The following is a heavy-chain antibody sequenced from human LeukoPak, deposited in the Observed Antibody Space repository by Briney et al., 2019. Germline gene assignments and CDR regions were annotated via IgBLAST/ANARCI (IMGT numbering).Heavy chain of an antibody. Sequence: ASVKVSCTASGYTFTSYDINWVRQATGQGLEWMGWMNPNSGNTGYAQKFQGRVTMTRNTSISTAYMELSSLRSEDTAVYYCARGKSSGWLRVYYYGMDVWGQGTTVTVSS. CDR2: MNPNSGNT. D-gene: IGHD6-19*01. CDR1: GYTFTSYD. V-gene: IGHV1-8*01. CDR3: ARGKSSGWLRVYYYGMDV. J-gene: IGHJ6*02.